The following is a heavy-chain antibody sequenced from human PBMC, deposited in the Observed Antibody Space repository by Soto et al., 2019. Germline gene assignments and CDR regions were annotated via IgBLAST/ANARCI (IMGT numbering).Heavy chain of an antibody. D-gene: IGHD3-22*01. Sequence: GESLKISCKISGKAFTSFWVVWVRQMPGRGLEWMGNIYPGDSDTRYTPPFQGQVTVSADKSTNTAYLQWHSLQASDTALYYCAKQDDRGALEIWGQGTKVTVSS. CDR3: AKQDDRGALEI. J-gene: IGHJ3*02. CDR1: GKAFTSFW. CDR2: IYPGDSDT. V-gene: IGHV5-51*01.